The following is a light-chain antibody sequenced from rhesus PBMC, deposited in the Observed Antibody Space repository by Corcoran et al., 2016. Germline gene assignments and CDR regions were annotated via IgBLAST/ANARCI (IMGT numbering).Light chain of an antibody. V-gene: IGKV1-22*01. CDR2: KTS. J-gene: IGKJ3*01. CDR1: QTINNW. Sequence: DIQMTQSPSSLSASVGDTVTITCRASQTINNWLDWYQQKPGKAPKLLIYKTSNLQTGGPSRFSGSGSGTDFNLTITSLQPEDFASYYCLQYTTTPFTLGPGTKLDV. CDR3: LQYTTTPFT.